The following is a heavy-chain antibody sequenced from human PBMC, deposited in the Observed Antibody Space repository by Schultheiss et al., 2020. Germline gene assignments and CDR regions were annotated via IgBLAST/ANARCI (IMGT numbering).Heavy chain of an antibody. CDR3: ARRPLGGYYDFWSGYRRSYYFDY. D-gene: IGHD3-3*01. J-gene: IGHJ4*02. V-gene: IGHV4-39*01. CDR1: GGSFSGYY. Sequence: SETLSLTCAVYGGSFSGYYWGWIRQPPGKGLEWIGSIYYSGSTYYNPSLKSRVTISVDTSKNQFSLKLSSVTAADTAVYYCARRPLGGYYDFWSGYRRSYYFDYWGQGTLVTVSS. CDR2: IYYSGST.